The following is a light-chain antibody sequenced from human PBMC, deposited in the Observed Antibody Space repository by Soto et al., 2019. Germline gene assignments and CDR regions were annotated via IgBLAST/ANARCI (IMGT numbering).Light chain of an antibody. J-gene: IGLJ2*01. CDR1: SSNIGNNA. V-gene: IGLV1-36*01. Sequence: QSVLTQPPSVSEAPRQRVTISCSGSSSNIGNNAVNWYQQLPGKAPKLLIYYDDLLPSGVSDRFSGSKSGTSASLAISGLQSEDAADYYCAALKVFGGGTKLTVL. CDR2: YDD. CDR3: AALKV.